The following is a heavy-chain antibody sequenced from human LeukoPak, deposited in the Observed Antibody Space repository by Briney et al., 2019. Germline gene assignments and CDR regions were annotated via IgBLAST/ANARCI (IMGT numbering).Heavy chain of an antibody. CDR3: AKLYGSGTSYHPLDY. V-gene: IGHV3-30*02. J-gene: IGHJ4*02. CDR2: IRYDGSDK. D-gene: IGHD3-10*01. Sequence: GGSLRLSCAASGFIFSDYGMHWVRQAPGKGLEWVAFIRYDGSDKYYADSVKGRFTNSRDDSKNTLYLQMNSLRPEDTAVYYCAKLYGSGTSYHPLDYWGQGILVTVSS. CDR1: GFIFSDYG.